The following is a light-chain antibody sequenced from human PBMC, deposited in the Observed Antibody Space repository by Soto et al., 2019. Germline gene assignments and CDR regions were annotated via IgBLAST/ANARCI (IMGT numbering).Light chain of an antibody. CDR1: SSDVGGSNY. Sequence: QSALTQPRSVSGSPGQSVTISCTGTSSDVGGSNYVSWYQQHPGKAPKLMIYDVTKRPSGVPDRFSGSKSGNTASLTISGLQAEDEADYYCCSYTGISTFVLFGGGTKVTVL. V-gene: IGLV2-11*01. CDR3: CSYTGISTFVL. CDR2: DVT. J-gene: IGLJ2*01.